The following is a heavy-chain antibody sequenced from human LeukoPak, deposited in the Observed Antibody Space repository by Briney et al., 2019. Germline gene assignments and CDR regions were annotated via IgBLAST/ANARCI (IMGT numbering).Heavy chain of an antibody. CDR1: GGSFSGYY. CDR2: INHSGST. V-gene: IGHV4-34*01. Sequence: SETLSLTCAVYGGSFSGYYWSWVRQPPGKGLEWIGEINHSGSTNYNPSLKSRVTISVDTSKNQFSLKLSSVTAADTAVYYCASSRFGELHYWGQGTLVTVSS. D-gene: IGHD3-10*01. J-gene: IGHJ4*02. CDR3: ASSRFGELHY.